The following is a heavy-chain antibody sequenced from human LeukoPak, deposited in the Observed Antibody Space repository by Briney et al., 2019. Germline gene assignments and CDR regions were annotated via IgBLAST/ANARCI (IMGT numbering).Heavy chain of an antibody. J-gene: IGHJ4*02. CDR2: IYWDDDK. CDR1: GFSLTTSGVA. V-gene: IGHV2-5*02. CDR3: AYKAPTGWYQA. D-gene: IGHD6-19*01. Sequence: ESGPMLVKPTQTLTLTCTFSGFSLTTSGVAVGWIRQPPGKALEWLTLIYWDDDKRHSPSLKSRLTVTKDASKNQVVLTVTNMDPVDTATYYCAYKAPTGWYQAWGQGTLVTVSS.